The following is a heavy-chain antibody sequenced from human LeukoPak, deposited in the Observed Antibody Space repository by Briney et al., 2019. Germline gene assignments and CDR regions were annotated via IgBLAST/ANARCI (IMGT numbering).Heavy chain of an antibody. CDR1: GYTFTSYS. V-gene: IGHV7-4-1*02. CDR3: TRDQASAPARNWLGP. CDR2: INSITGNP. J-gene: IGHJ5*02. Sequence: ASVKVSCKASGYTFTSYSINWVRQAPGQGLEWMGWINSITGNPTYAQGFTGRFVFSLDTSVSTAYLQINSLKAEDSAIYYCTRDQASAPARNWLGPWGQGTSVTVSS. D-gene: IGHD2-2*01.